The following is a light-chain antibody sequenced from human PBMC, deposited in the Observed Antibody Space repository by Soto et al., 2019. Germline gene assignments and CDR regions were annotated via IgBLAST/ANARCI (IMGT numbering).Light chain of an antibody. CDR3: MQSLQFPLT. CDR2: AVS. V-gene: IGKV2D-29*01. J-gene: IGKJ4*01. CDR1: QSLLHNNGKTY. Sequence: DIVMTQTPLSLSVTPGQPASISCKSSQSLLHNNGKTYLYWYLQKPGQPPQLLIYAVSTRVSGVPDRFSGGGSGTDFTLKISRLEAEDVGVYYCMQSLQFPLTFGGGTKVEIK.